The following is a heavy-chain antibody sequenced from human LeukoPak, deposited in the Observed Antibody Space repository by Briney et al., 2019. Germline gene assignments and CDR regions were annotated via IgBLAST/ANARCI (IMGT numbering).Heavy chain of an antibody. CDR3: ARKVVVVVASWNWFDP. CDR1: GFTFTGYY. D-gene: IGHD2-15*01. CDR2: INPNSGGT. V-gene: IGHV1-2*02. J-gene: IGHJ5*02. Sequence: ASVKVSCKASGFTFTGYYMHWVRQAPGQGLEWMGIINPNSGGTNYAQKFQGRVTMTRDTSISTAYMELSRLRSDDTAVYYCARKVVVVVASWNWFDPWGQGTLVTVSS.